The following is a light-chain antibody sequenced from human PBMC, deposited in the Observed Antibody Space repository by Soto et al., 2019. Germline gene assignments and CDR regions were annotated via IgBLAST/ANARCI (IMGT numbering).Light chain of an antibody. V-gene: IGLV2-23*01. CDR1: TSDVGGYNL. J-gene: IGLJ1*01. CDR2: EGT. CDR3: CSYASSSSYV. Sequence: QSVLAQPASVSGSPGQSITISSSGTTSDVGGYNLVSWYQQHTAKAPKLLIYEGTQRPSGVSSRFSGSKSGNTASLTISGLQAEDEADYYCCSYASSSSYVFGTGTKV.